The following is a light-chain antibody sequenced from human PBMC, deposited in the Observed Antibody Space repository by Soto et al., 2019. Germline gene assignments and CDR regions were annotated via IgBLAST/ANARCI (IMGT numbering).Light chain of an antibody. J-gene: IGLJ1*01. CDR1: SSDVGGYKY. V-gene: IGLV2-14*01. Sequence: QSVLTQPASASGSPGQSITISCTGTSSDVGGYKYVSWYQHHPGKAPRLMIYEVSNRPSGVSDRFSGSKSGNTASLTISGLLAEDEADYYCSSYTSISTYVFGTGTKLTVL. CDR3: SSYTSISTYV. CDR2: EVS.